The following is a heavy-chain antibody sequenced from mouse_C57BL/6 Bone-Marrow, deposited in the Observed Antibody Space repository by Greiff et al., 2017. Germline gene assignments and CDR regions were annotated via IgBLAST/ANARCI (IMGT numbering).Heavy chain of an antibody. CDR1: GFSLTSYG. Sequence: QVHVKQSGPGLVQPSQSLSITCTVSGFSLTSYGVHWVRQSPGKGLEWLGVIWSGGSTDYNAAFISRLSISKDNSKSQVFFKMNSLQADDTAIYCCARNYYGSSRYFDVWGTGTTVTVSS. J-gene: IGHJ1*03. CDR2: IWSGGST. D-gene: IGHD1-1*01. V-gene: IGHV2-2*01. CDR3: ARNYYGSSRYFDV.